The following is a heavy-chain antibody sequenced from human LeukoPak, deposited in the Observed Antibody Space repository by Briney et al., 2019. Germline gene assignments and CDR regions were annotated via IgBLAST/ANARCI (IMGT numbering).Heavy chain of an antibody. D-gene: IGHD3-3*01. CDR2: IRNDGSNK. CDR3: ARAPYDFWSGYIFYDA. CDR1: GFTFSTYG. V-gene: IGHV3-30*02. J-gene: IGHJ5*02. Sequence: PGGSLRLSCAASGFTFSTYGMHWVRQAPGKGLEWVAFIRNDGSNKYYADSVKGRFTISRDNSKNTLYLQMNSLRAEDTAVYYCARAPYDFWSGYIFYDAWGQGTLVTVSS.